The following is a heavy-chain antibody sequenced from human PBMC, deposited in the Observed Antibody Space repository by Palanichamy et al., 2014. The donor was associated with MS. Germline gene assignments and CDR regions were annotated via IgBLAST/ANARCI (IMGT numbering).Heavy chain of an antibody. CDR2: INKDGSVK. D-gene: IGHD5-24*01. Sequence: EVQLVESGGGLVQPGGSLRLSCVVSGFTFRDYWMSWVRQAPGKGLEWVANINKDGSVKHYVDSVRGRFTISRDNAKNSLYLQMSSLRVEDTAVYYCARDNSGDGWYYWGQGTLVPVSS. J-gene: IGHJ4*02. CDR3: ARDNSGDGWYY. V-gene: IGHV3-7*03. CDR1: GFTFRDYW.